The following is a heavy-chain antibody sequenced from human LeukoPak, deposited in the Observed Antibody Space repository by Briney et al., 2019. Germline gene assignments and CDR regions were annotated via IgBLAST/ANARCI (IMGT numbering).Heavy chain of an antibody. Sequence: ASVTVSCTASGYTFTSYDINWVRQATGQGLEWMGWMNPNSGNTGYAQKFQGRVTMTRNTSISTAYMELSSLRSEDTAVYYCARGLLGIAAAGTNYYYYMDVWGKGTTVTVSS. D-gene: IGHD6-13*01. J-gene: IGHJ6*03. CDR3: ARGLLGIAAAGTNYYYYMDV. CDR1: GYTFTSYD. V-gene: IGHV1-8*01. CDR2: MNPNSGNT.